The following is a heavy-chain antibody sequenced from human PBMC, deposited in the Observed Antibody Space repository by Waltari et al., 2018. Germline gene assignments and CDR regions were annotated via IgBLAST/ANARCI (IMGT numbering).Heavy chain of an antibody. Sequence: EVQLVESGGGLVQLGRSLRLSCSVSGFNLHDYAMHWVRQAPGKGLEWVSGISWNSDNIGYADSVKGRFTISRDNAKNSLYLQMNSLRPEDTALYYCAKGHSGSYGLKDWGQGTLVTVSS. D-gene: IGHD1-26*01. CDR2: ISWNSDNI. J-gene: IGHJ4*02. CDR3: AKGHSGSYGLKD. V-gene: IGHV3-9*01. CDR1: GFNLHDYA.